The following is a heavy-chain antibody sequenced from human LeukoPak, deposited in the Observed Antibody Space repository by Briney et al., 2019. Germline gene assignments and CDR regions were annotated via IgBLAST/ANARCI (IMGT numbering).Heavy chain of an antibody. V-gene: IGHV1-69*06. CDR2: IIPIFGTA. CDR1: GGTFSSYA. Sequence: GASVKVSCKASGGTFSSYAISWVRQAPGQGLEWMGGIIPIFGTANYAQKFQGRVTITADKSTSTAYMELSSLRSEDTAVYYCASGGRGVARGYYYYMDVWGKGTTVTVSS. CDR3: ASGGRGVARGYYYYMDV. D-gene: IGHD2-8*02. J-gene: IGHJ6*03.